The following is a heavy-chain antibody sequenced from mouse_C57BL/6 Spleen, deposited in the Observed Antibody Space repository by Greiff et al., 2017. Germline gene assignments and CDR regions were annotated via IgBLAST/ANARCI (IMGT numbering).Heavy chain of an antibody. CDR2: INPNYGTT. D-gene: IGHD1-1*01. V-gene: IGHV1-39*01. J-gene: IGHJ3*01. CDR3: AKCDYYGSSTEGLAY. CDR1: GYSFTDYN. Sequence: VHVKQSGPELVKPGASVKISCKASGYSFTDYNMNWVKQSNGKSLEWIGVINPNYGTTSYNQKFKGKATLTVDKSSSSAYMQLNSLTSEDSAVYYCAKCDYYGSSTEGLAYWGQGTLVTVSA.